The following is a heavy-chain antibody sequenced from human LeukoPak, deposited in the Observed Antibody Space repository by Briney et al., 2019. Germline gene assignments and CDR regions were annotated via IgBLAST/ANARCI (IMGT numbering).Heavy chain of an antibody. D-gene: IGHD3-9*01. CDR3: ARDGAVDILTGYGAFDM. J-gene: IGHJ3*02. V-gene: IGHV4-59*01. Sequence: SETLSLTCTVSGGSISSYYWSWIRQPPGKGLEWIGYIYYSGSTKYNPSLNSRVTISLDTSRNQFSLKLSSVTAADTAVYYCARDGAVDILTGYGAFDMWGQGTMVTVSS. CDR1: GGSISSYY. CDR2: IYYSGST.